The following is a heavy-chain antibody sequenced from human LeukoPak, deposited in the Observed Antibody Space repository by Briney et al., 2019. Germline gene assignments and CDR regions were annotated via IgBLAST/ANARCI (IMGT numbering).Heavy chain of an antibody. CDR3: ARYGGYYMDV. CDR1: GFTFSSYW. V-gene: IGHV3-7*01. J-gene: IGHJ6*03. D-gene: IGHD4-23*01. Sequence: PGGSLRLSCAVSGFTFSSYWMTWVRQAPGRGLEWVANINQDGNKKYYVDSVKGRFPISRDNAKNSLYLQMNSLRAEDTAVYYCARYGGYYMDVWGKGTRSPSP. CDR2: INQDGNKK.